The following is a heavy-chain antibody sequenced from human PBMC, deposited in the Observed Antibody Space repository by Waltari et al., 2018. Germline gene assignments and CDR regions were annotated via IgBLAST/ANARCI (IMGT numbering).Heavy chain of an antibody. J-gene: IGHJ4*02. V-gene: IGHV1-46*01. D-gene: IGHD6-6*01. Sequence: QVQLVQSGAEVKKPGASVKVSCKASGYTFTSYYMHWVRQAPGQGLEWMGIINPSGGSTSYAQKFKGRVTMTRDTSTSTVYMELSSLRSEDTAVYYCARATEEGIAARPARRGLDYWGQGTLVTVSS. CDR3: ARATEEGIAARPARRGLDY. CDR2: INPSGGST. CDR1: GYTFTSYY.